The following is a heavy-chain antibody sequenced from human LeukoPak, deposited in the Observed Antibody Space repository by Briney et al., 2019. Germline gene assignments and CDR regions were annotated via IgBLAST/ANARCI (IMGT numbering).Heavy chain of an antibody. CDR2: INPNSGGT. CDR3: AREFFLGMDV. Sequence: ASVKVSCKASGYTFTDYYIHWVRQAPGQGLEWMGWINPNSGGTNFTQKFQGRVTMTRDTSITTAYMELSSLRSDDTAVYYCAREFFLGMDVWGQGTTVTVSS. J-gene: IGHJ6*02. CDR1: GYTFTDYY. V-gene: IGHV1-2*02. D-gene: IGHD3-3*01.